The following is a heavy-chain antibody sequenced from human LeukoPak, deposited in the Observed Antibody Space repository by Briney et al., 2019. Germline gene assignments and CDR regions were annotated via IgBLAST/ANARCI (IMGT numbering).Heavy chain of an antibody. Sequence: GGSLRLSCAASGFTLSDYYMSWIRQAPGKGLEWVSAISGSGGSTYYADSVKGRFTISRDNSKNTLYLQMNSLRAEDTAVYYCAKDRVYYYGSGSYAIPANKSPTPDYFDPWGQGTLVTVSS. CDR2: ISGSGGST. CDR1: GFTLSDYY. D-gene: IGHD3-10*01. CDR3: AKDRVYYYGSGSYAIPANKSPTPDYFDP. V-gene: IGHV3-23*01. J-gene: IGHJ5*02.